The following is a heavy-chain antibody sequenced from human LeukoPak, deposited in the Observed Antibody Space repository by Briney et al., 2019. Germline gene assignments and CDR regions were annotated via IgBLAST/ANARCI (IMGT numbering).Heavy chain of an antibody. CDR2: VSGSGRNT. J-gene: IGHJ4*02. V-gene: IGHV3-23*01. Sequence: PGGSLRLSCAVSGFTVSDNYISWVRQAPGKGLEWVSSVSGSGRNTFYPDSVEGRFTISRDNSKNTVYLQMNSLRADDTAVYYCVKSRRVGANQRGLFDYWGQGTLVTVSP. D-gene: IGHD1-26*01. CDR3: VKSRRVGANQRGLFDY. CDR1: GFTVSDNY.